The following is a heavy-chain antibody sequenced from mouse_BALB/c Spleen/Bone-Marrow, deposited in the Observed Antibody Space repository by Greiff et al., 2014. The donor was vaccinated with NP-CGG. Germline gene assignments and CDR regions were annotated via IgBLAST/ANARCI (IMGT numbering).Heavy chain of an antibody. V-gene: IGHV5-9-2*01. D-gene: IGHD2-4*01. J-gene: IGHJ3*01. CDR2: ISGGGSYT. CDR3: ARHGYYDQTEFSFIY. Sequence: EVKLVESGGGLVKSGGSLKLSCAASGFTFNSYGMSWVRQTPEKRLGWVATISGGGSYTFYPDSVKGRVTISIDNAKNNRSLQLSSLRSEDTALYYCARHGYYDQTEFSFIYWGQGTLVTVSA. CDR1: GFTFNSYG.